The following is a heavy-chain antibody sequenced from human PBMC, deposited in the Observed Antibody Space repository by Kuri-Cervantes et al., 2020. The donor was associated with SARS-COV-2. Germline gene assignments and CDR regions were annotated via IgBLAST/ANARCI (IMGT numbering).Heavy chain of an antibody. J-gene: IGHJ3*02. CDR2: IYTSGST. CDR1: GGSISSGSYY. CDR3: ARATDYYDFWSGYYSSGQEIAFDI. Sequence: SETLSLTCTVSGGSISSGSYYWSWIRQPAGKGLEWIGRIYTSGSTNYNPSLKSRVAMSVDTSKNQFSLKLSSVTAADTAVYYCARATDYYDFWSGYYSSGQEIAFDIWGQGTMVTVSS. V-gene: IGHV4-61*02. D-gene: IGHD3-3*01.